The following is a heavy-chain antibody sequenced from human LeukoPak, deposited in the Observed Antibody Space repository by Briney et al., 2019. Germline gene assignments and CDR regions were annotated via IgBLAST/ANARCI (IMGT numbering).Heavy chain of an antibody. CDR3: VRDVSRRIGMDV. Sequence: PGGSLRLSCLASGFSFNSYTMNWVREAPGKGVEWVSTISPGVSGYTWYAESVKGRFTISRDNPENSLYLQMDSLRADDTAVYYCVRDVSRRIGMDVWAQGTTVTVSS. CDR2: ISPGVSGYT. CDR1: GFSFNSYT. V-gene: IGHV3-21*06. D-gene: IGHD2/OR15-2a*01. J-gene: IGHJ6*02.